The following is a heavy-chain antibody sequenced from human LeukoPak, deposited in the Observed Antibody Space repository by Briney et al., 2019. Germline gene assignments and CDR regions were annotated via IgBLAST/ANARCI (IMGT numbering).Heavy chain of an antibody. V-gene: IGHV3-66*01. J-gene: IGHJ6*02. CDR3: ARDRRGEQWLAPSHYYYGMDV. D-gene: IGHD6-19*01. CDR1: GFTVSSNY. Sequence: PGGSLRLSCAASGFTVSSNYMSWVRQAPGKGLEWVSVIYSGGSTYYADSVKGRFTISRDNSKNTLYLQMNSLRAEDTAVYYCARDRRGEQWLAPSHYYYGMDVWGQGTTVTVSS. CDR2: IYSGGST.